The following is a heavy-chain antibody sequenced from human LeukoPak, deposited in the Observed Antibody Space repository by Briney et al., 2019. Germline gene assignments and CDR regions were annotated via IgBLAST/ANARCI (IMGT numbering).Heavy chain of an antibody. CDR3: ARQTKGGFGEYYFDS. V-gene: IGHV4-59*08. Sequence: SETLSLTCTVSGGSISSYYWSWIRQPPGKGLEWIGYVHYSGSTNNNPSLKSRVTLSVDTSNNQFSLKLSSVTAAHTAVYYCARQTKGGFGEYYFDSWGQGTLVTVSS. J-gene: IGHJ4*02. CDR1: GGSISSYY. CDR2: VHYSGST. D-gene: IGHD3-10*01.